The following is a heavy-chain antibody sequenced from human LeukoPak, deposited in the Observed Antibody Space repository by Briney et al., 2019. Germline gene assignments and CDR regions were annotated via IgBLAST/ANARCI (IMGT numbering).Heavy chain of an antibody. Sequence: SETLSLTSTVSGGSISPYYWSWLRQPPGMGLEWIGYIYYSGTTNYNPSLKSRVAISVDTSKNDFSLRLSSVTAADTAVYYCVKGAGWWDYWGQGILVTVSS. CDR1: GGSISPYY. CDR3: VKGAGWWDY. D-gene: IGHD2-15*01. J-gene: IGHJ4*02. V-gene: IGHV4-59*01. CDR2: IYYSGTT.